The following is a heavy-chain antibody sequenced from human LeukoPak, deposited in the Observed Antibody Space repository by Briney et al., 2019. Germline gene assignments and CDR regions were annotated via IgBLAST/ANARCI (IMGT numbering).Heavy chain of an antibody. CDR2: IIHSGGT. CDR3: ARGYSRGYSSGLNY. D-gene: IGHD5-18*01. Sequence: SETLSLTCAVYGGSFSGYYWSWIRQPPGKGLEWTGEIIHSGGTNYNPSLKSRVTISVDTSKNQFSLSLSSVTAADTALYYCARGYSRGYSSGLNYWGQGTLVTVSS. V-gene: IGHV4-34*01. J-gene: IGHJ4*02. CDR1: GGSFSGYY.